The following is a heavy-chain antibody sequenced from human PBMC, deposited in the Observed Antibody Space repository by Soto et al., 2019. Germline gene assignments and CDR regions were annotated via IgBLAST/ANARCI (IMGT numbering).Heavy chain of an antibody. CDR2: INPKNGAT. Sequence: ASVKVSCKASGYTFTEYYVNWVRQAPGQGLEWLGWINPKNGATRYAQKFQGRVIMTRDTSISTAYMELGSLSSDDTAVYYCARDVLFPADPCRHNWFVSWGQGTQVTVSS. J-gene: IGHJ5*01. D-gene: IGHD2-15*01. CDR3: ARDVLFPADPCRHNWFVS. CDR1: GYTFTEYY. V-gene: IGHV1-2*02.